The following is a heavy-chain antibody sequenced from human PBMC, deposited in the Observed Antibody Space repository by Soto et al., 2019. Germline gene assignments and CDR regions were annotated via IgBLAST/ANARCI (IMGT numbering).Heavy chain of an antibody. D-gene: IGHD3-10*01. CDR3: ARENSELWFGELLPGPWFDP. CDR1: GGSISSYY. CDR2: IYYSGST. Sequence: QVQLQESGPGLVKPSETLSLTCTVSGGSISSYYWSWIRQPPGKGLEWIGYIYYSGSTNYNPSLKSRVTKSVDTSKNQFSLKLSSVTAADTAVYYCARENSELWFGELLPGPWFDPWGQGTLVTVSS. V-gene: IGHV4-59*01. J-gene: IGHJ5*02.